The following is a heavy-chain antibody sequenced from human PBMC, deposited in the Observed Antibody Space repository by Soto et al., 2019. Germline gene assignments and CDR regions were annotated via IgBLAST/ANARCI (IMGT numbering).Heavy chain of an antibody. CDR1: GGSFSGYY. J-gene: IGHJ4*02. CDR2: INHSGST. Sequence: SETLSLTCAVYGGSFSGYYWSWIRQPPGKGLEWIGEINHSGSTNYNPSLKSRVTISVDTSKNQFSLKLSSVTAADTAVYYCATRATMVRGVIITPCNYFDYWGQGTLVTVSS. D-gene: IGHD3-10*01. V-gene: IGHV4-34*01. CDR3: ATRATMVRGVIITPCNYFDY.